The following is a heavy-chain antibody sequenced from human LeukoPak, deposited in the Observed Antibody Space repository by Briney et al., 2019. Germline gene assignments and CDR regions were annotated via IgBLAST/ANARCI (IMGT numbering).Heavy chain of an antibody. V-gene: IGHV1-18*01. J-gene: IGHJ3*02. CDR3: ARPWGQIVVVPAAASGEAFDI. CDR1: GYTFTNYG. CDR2: ISSYNGNT. Sequence: GASVKVSCKASGYTFTNYGFSWVRQAPGQGLEWMGWISSYNGNTVYAQKFQGRVTMTRDTSTSTVYMELSSLRSEDTAVYYCARPWGQIVVVPAAASGEAFDIWGQGTMVTVSS. D-gene: IGHD2-2*01.